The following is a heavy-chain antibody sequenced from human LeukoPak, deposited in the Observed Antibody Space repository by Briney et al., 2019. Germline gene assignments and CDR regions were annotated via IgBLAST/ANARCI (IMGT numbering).Heavy chain of an antibody. Sequence: SETLSLTCAVYGGSFSGYYWSWTRQPPGKGLEWIGEINHSGSTNYNPSLKSRVTISVDTSKNQFSLKLSSVTAADTAVYYCARGGSGSMYYDFCYYYMDVWGKGTTVTVSS. CDR2: INHSGST. D-gene: IGHD3-3*01. J-gene: IGHJ6*03. CDR3: ARGGSGSMYYDFCYYYMDV. V-gene: IGHV4-34*01. CDR1: GGSFSGYY.